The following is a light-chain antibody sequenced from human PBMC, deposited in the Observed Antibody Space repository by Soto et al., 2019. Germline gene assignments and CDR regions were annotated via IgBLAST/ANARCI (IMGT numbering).Light chain of an antibody. CDR3: SLYTSENTYV. CDR1: SSDVGRYNF. J-gene: IGLJ1*01. V-gene: IGLV2-18*01. Sequence: QSALTQPRSVSGSPGQSVTLSCTGTSSDVGRYNFVSWYQQHPDKAPALIIYEASNRPSGVPDRFSGSKSGNTASLTISGLQAADEADYYCSLYTSENTYVFGTGTKVTVL. CDR2: EAS.